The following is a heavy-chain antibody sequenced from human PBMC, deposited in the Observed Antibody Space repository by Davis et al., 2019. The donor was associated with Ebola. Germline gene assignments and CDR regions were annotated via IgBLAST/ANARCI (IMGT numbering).Heavy chain of an antibody. J-gene: IGHJ4*02. Sequence: GGSLRLSCAASGFTVSSNYMTWVRQAPGKGLEWVSIIYSGAGGSTYYAASVKGRFTISRANARSTLYLQMNSLGADDTAVYYCASRTYGSGSYWGQGTLVTVSS. CDR2: IYSGAGGST. V-gene: IGHV3-53*01. CDR3: ASRTYGSGSY. D-gene: IGHD3-10*01. CDR1: GFTVSSNY.